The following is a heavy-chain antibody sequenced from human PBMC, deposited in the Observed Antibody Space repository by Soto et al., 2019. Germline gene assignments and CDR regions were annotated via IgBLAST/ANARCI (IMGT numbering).Heavy chain of an antibody. CDR2: INPILGLT. CDR1: GGSFNSYA. CDR3: ATAFQLQAY. J-gene: IGHJ4*02. V-gene: IGHV1-69*02. D-gene: IGHD1-1*01. Sequence: QVQLVQSGAEVKKPGSSVKVSCKASGGSFNSYAISWVRQAPGQGLEWMGRINPILGLTNYAEKFQGRFTITADTADKSTTVAYMELSSLRSEDTALYYCATAFQLQAYWGQGTLVTVSS.